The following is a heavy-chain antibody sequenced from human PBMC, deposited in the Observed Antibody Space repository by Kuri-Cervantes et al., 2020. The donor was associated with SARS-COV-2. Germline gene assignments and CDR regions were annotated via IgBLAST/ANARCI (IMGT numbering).Heavy chain of an antibody. V-gene: IGHV4-34*01. J-gene: IGHJ4*02. CDR2: INHSGST. CDR3: ARVGDYYGSGSVDY. CDR1: GGSFSGYY. D-gene: IGHD3-10*01. Sequence: SQTLSLTCAVYGGSFSGYYWSWIRQPPGKGLEWIGEINHSGSTNYNPSLKSRVPISVDTSKNQFSLKLSSVTAADTAVYSCARVGDYYGSGSVDYWGQGTLVTVSS.